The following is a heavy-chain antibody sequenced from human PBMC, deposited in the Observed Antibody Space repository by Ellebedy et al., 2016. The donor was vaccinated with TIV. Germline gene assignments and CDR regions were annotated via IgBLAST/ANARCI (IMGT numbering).Heavy chain of an antibody. J-gene: IGHJ3*01. CDR3: NTGWAYDD. CDR1: GLIVTHAS. V-gene: IGHV3-15*01. Sequence: GGSLRLXXEASGLIVTHASMTWVRQAPGKGLEWIGRIQSRSGGGTVAYAAPVQGRFIISRDESENKLFLQMSSLRTEDTGVYYCNTGWAYDDWGQGTRVTVSS. CDR2: IQSRSGGGTV.